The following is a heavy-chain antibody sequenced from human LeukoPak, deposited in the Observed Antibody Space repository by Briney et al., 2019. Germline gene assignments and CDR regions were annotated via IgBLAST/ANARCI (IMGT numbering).Heavy chain of an antibody. CDR2: TSRRGSDT. D-gene: IGHD4-17*01. CDR3: ARDQRRTTVTFLYNYYYGLDV. V-gene: IGHV3-11*05. CDR1: GFTFSDYY. J-gene: IGHJ6*02. Sequence: KSGGSLRLSCAASGFTFSDYYMSWIRQAPGKGLEWGSYTSRRGSDTNCAASVKSRYTISRDNAKISLYLQMNSLRAEDTAVYYCARDQRRTTVTFLYNYYYGLDVWGQGTTVSVSS.